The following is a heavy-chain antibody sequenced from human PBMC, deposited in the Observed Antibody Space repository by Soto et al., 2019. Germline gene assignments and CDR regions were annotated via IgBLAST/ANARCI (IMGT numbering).Heavy chain of an antibody. CDR3: ARDTQPSSWNYGYFDY. Sequence: SETLSLTCAVSGGSISSGGYSWSWIRQPPGKGLEWIGYIYHSGSTYYNPSLKSRVTISVDRSKNQFSLKLSSVTAEDTAVYYCARDTQPSSWNYGYFDYWGQGTLVTVSS. J-gene: IGHJ4*02. CDR1: GGSISSGGYS. CDR2: IYHSGST. V-gene: IGHV4-30-2*01. D-gene: IGHD1-7*01.